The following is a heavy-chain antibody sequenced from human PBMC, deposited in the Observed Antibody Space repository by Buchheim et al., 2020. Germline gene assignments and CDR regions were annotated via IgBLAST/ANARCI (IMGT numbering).Heavy chain of an antibody. CDR3: AISSGWLTQPLLY. V-gene: IGHV3-30-3*01. J-gene: IGHJ4*02. CDR1: GFTFISYA. CDR2: ISYDGSNK. D-gene: IGHD6-19*01. Sequence: QVQLVESGGGVVQPGRSLRLSCAASGFTFISYAMHWVRQAPGKGLEWVAVISYDGSNKYYADSVKVRLTIPRDNPKNELYLQMNSLRAEDTAVYYCAISSGWLTQPLLYWGQGTL.